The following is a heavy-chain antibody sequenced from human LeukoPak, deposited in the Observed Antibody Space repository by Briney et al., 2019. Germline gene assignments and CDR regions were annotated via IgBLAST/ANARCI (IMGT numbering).Heavy chain of an antibody. J-gene: IGHJ5*02. V-gene: IGHV4-59*11. Sequence: SETLSLTCTVSGGSISSHYWSWIRQPPGKGLEWIGYIYYSGSTNYNPSLKSRVTISVDTSKNQFSLKLSSVTAADTAVYYCARISQGSGYTNWFDPWGQGTLVTVSS. CDR3: ARISQGSGYTNWFDP. CDR2: IYYSGST. D-gene: IGHD3-3*01. CDR1: GGSISSHY.